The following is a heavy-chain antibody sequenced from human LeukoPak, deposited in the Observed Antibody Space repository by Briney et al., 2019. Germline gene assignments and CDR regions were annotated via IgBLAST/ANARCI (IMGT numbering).Heavy chain of an antibody. V-gene: IGHV3-15*01. CDR1: GFTFSNAW. CDR3: TTVRYYYYGMDV. J-gene: IGHJ6*02. Sequence: GGSLRLSCAASGFTFSNAWMSWVRQAPGKGLEWVGRIKSKTDGGTTDYAAPVKGRFTISRDDSKNTLYLQMSNLKTEDTAVYYCTTVRYYYYGMDVWGQGTTVTVSS. CDR2: IKSKTDGGTT.